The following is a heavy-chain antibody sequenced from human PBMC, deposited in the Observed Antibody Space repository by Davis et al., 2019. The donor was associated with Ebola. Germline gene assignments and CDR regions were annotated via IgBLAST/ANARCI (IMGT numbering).Heavy chain of an antibody. CDR2: ISANNGNT. CDR1: GYTFTNYG. CDR3: ARDTRYLEYILSRATEFDY. V-gene: IGHV1-18*04. D-gene: IGHD3-3*01. J-gene: IGHJ4*02. Sequence: AASVKVSCKTSGYTFTNYGISWVRQAPGQGLEWMGWISANNGNTNNAQKFQGRVTMTTDTSPSTGYMEVKSLRSDDTAVYYCARDTRYLEYILSRATEFDYWGQGTLVTVSS.